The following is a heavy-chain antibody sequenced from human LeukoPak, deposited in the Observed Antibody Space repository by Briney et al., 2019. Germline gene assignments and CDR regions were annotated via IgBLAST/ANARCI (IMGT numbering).Heavy chain of an antibody. CDR3: ARWGGYYYYMDV. Sequence: GGSLRLSCAASGFTFSSYAMSWVRQAPGKGLEWVSSITSSISGSSSYIYYADSVRGRFTISRDNAKNSLSLQMNSLRAEDTAVYYCARWGGYYYYMDVWGKGTTVTISS. D-gene: IGHD3-10*01. J-gene: IGHJ6*03. CDR1: GFTFSSYA. CDR2: ITSSISGSSSYI. V-gene: IGHV3-21*01.